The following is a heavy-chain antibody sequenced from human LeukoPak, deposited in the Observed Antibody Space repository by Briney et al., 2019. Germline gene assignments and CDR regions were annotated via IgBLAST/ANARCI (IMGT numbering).Heavy chain of an antibody. V-gene: IGHV3-23*01. CDR1: GFTFSSYG. J-gene: IGHJ4*02. D-gene: IGHD4/OR15-4a*01. CDR2: ISGSGGST. Sequence: GGTLRLSCAASGFTFSSYGMRWVRQAPGKGLEWVSAISGSGGSTYYADSVKGRFTISRDNSKNTLYLQMNSLRAEDTAVYYCARRAGAYSHPYDYWGQGTLVTVSS. CDR3: ARRAGAYSHPYDY.